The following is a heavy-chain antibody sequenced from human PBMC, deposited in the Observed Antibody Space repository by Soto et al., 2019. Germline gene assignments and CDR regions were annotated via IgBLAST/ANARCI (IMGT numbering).Heavy chain of an antibody. CDR2: INHSGST. CDR1: GGSFSGYY. V-gene: IGHV4-34*01. J-gene: IGHJ4*02. Sequence: QVQLQQWGAGLLKPSETLSLTCAVYGGSFSGYYWSWIRQPPGKGLEWIGEINHSGSTNYKPSLKRRVTISVDTSKNQFSLKLSSVTAADTAVYYCAREGYCSGGSCYSRTLDYWGQGTLVTVSS. D-gene: IGHD2-15*01. CDR3: AREGYCSGGSCYSRTLDY.